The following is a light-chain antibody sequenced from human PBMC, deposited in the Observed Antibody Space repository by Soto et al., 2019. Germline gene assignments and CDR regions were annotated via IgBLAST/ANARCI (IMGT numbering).Light chain of an antibody. CDR2: GAS. CDR3: QQYNNWPQT. J-gene: IGKJ1*01. V-gene: IGKV3-15*01. Sequence: EIVMTQSPATLSVSPGERATLSCRASQSVNNNLAWYQQKPGQAPRLLIYGASTRATGIPARFSGSGSGTEFTLTISSLQSEDFAVYYCQQYNNWPQTFGQGTKV. CDR1: QSVNNN.